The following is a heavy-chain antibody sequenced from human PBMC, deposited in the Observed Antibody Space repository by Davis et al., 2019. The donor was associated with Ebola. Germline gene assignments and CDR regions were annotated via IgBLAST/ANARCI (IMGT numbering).Heavy chain of an antibody. CDR2: LYSGGDT. V-gene: IGHV3-66*01. J-gene: IGHJ6*02. CDR3: ARDYGDFWLGYYYYGMDV. D-gene: IGHD4-17*01. Sequence: GGSLRLSCAASGFTFSSYAMSWVRQAPGKGLEWVSVLYSGGDTYYADSVKGRFTVSRDNAKNSLYLQMNSLRAEDTAVYYCARDYGDFWLGYYYYGMDVWGQGTTVTVSS. CDR1: GFTFSSYA.